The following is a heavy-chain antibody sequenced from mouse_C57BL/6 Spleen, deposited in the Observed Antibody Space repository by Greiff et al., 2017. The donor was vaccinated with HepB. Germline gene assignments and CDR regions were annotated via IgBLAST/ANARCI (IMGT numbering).Heavy chain of an antibody. Sequence: QVQLKESGAELVKPGASVKISCKASGYAFSSYWMNWVKQRPGKGLEWIGQIYPGDGDTNYNGKFKGKATLTADKSSSTAYMQLSSLTSEDSAVYFCAREGYDDPGGYYFDYWGQGTTLTVSS. J-gene: IGHJ2*01. CDR2: IYPGDGDT. D-gene: IGHD2-2*01. CDR3: AREGYDDPGGYYFDY. CDR1: GYAFSSYW. V-gene: IGHV1-80*01.